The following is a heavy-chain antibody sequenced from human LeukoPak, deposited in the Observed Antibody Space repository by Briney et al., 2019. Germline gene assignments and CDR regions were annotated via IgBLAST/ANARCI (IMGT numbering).Heavy chain of an antibody. J-gene: IGHJ6*03. CDR1: GFTFSSYS. CDR3: ARGDYDFWSGYIRGYYMDV. D-gene: IGHD3-3*01. CDR2: ISRSSSYI. V-gene: IGHV3-21*01. Sequence: GGSLRLSCAASGFTFSSYSINWVRQAPGKGLEWVSSISRSSSYIYYADSVKGRFTISRDSAKNSLYLQMNSLRAEDTAVYYCARGDYDFWSGYIRGYYMDVWGKGTTVNVSS.